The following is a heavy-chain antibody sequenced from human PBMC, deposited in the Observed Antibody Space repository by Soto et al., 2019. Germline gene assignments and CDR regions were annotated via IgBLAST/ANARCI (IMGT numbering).Heavy chain of an antibody. D-gene: IGHD3-3*01. CDR3: AKDCTSRITIFGVVTFFDY. CDR2: ISGSGGST. V-gene: IGHV3-23*01. CDR1: GFTFSSYA. J-gene: IGHJ4*02. Sequence: GGSLRLSCAASGFTFSSYAMSWVRQAPGKGLEWVSAISGSGGSTYYADSVKGRFTISRDNSKNTLYLQMNSLRAEDTAVYYCAKDCTSRITIFGVVTFFDYWGQGTLVTVSS.